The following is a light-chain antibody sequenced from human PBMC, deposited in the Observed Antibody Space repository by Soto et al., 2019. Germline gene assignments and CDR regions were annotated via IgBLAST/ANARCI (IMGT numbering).Light chain of an antibody. CDR1: SGDVGNYNI. Sequence: QSALTQPASVSGSPGQSITISCTGTSGDVGNYNIVSWYQQHPGKAPKLMIYEVNKWPSGVSNRFSGSKSADTASLTISGLQAEEEADYYCCSYVGSSTSYVFGTGTKVTVL. V-gene: IGLV2-23*02. J-gene: IGLJ1*01. CDR3: CSYVGSSTSYV. CDR2: EVN.